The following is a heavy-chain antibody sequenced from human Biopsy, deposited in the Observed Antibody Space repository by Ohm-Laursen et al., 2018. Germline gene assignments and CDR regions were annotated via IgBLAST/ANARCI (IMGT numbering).Heavy chain of an antibody. J-gene: IGHJ6*02. CDR2: IYYSVMT. D-gene: IGHD4-11*01. V-gene: IGHV4-59*02. Sequence: GTLSLTCTVSGDSVTKYYWSWIRQPPGKGLEWIGHIYYSVMTNYNPSLQSRVPISVDTSRNQVSLTLSSVTAADTAVYYCARDSGILNYGNFKYYHYYGMDVWGQGAKVTVSS. CDR3: ARDSGILNYGNFKYYHYYGMDV. CDR1: GDSVTKYY.